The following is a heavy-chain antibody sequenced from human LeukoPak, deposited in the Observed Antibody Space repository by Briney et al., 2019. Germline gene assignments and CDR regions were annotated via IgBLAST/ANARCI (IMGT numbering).Heavy chain of an antibody. Sequence: GASVKVSCKASGYTFTSYYMHWVRQAPGQGLEWMGIINPSGGSTSYAQKFQGRVTMTRDTSTSTVYMELSSLRSEDTAVYYCASPNTGTFYSYDPVDAFDTWGQGTMVTVSS. CDR2: INPSGGST. D-gene: IGHD5-18*01. CDR3: ASPNTGTFYSYDPVDAFDT. CDR1: GYTFTSYY. J-gene: IGHJ3*02. V-gene: IGHV1-46*01.